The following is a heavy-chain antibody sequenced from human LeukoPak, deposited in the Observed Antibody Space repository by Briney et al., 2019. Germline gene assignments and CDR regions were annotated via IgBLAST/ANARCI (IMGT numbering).Heavy chain of an antibody. Sequence: PGGSLRLSCAASGFTFSSYSMNWVRQAPGKGLEWVSSIGSSSSYIYYADSVKGRLTISRDNAKNSLYLQMNSLRAEDTAVYYCASLHYDYVWGSYRQIDYWGQGTLVTVSS. D-gene: IGHD3-16*02. CDR2: IGSSSSYI. J-gene: IGHJ4*02. V-gene: IGHV3-21*01. CDR1: GFTFSSYS. CDR3: ASLHYDYVWGSYRQIDY.